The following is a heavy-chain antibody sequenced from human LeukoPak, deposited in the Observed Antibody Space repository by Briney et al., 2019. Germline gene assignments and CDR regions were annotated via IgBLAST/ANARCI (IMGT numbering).Heavy chain of an antibody. CDR2: INHSGST. CDR1: GGSFSGYY. V-gene: IGHV4-34*01. D-gene: IGHD6-13*01. Sequence: PSETLSLTCAVYGGSFSGYYWSWIRQPPGKGLEWIGEINHSGSTNYNPSLKSRVTISVDTSKSQFSLKLSSVTAADTAVYYCARSSSWPSDWGQGTLVTVSS. J-gene: IGHJ4*02. CDR3: ARSSSWPSD.